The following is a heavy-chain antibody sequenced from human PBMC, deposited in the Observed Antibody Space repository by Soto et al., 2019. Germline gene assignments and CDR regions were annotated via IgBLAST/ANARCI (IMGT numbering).Heavy chain of an antibody. D-gene: IGHD4-17*01. CDR3: ARATTTVTTFDY. Sequence: QLQLQESGSGLVKPSQTLSLTCAVSGGSISSGGYSWRWIRQPPGKGLECIGYIYHSGSTYYNPSLKSRVTMSVDRSKNQFSLKLSSVTAAATAVYYCARATTTVTTFDYWGQGTLVTVSS. CDR1: GGSISSGGYS. CDR2: IYHSGST. J-gene: IGHJ4*02. V-gene: IGHV4-30-2*01.